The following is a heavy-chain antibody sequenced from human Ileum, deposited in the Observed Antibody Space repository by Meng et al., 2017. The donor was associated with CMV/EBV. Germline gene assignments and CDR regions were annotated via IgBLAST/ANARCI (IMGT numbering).Heavy chain of an antibody. CDR3: AKFGNEMCGVVGGKAYGMDV. CDR2: LVPTLGKT. V-gene: IGHV1-69*05. J-gene: IGHJ6*02. CDR1: AGTFSSYA. D-gene: IGHD3-3*01. Sequence: SVKIFCKAPAGTFSSYAFNWVRQAPGQGLEWRGELVPTLGKTNYAQEFQGRVTFTTEESTSAAYMELSSLRSDDTAVDYCAKFGNEMCGVVGGKAYGMDVWGQGTTVTVSS.